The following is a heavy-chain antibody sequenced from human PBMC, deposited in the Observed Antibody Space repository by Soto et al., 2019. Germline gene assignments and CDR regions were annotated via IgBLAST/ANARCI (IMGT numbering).Heavy chain of an antibody. CDR3: AISSYYYYYGMDV. Sequence: GESLKISCKGSGYSFTSYWIGSVRQMPGKGLEWMGIIYPGDSDTRYSSSFQGQVTISADKSISTAYLQWSSLKASDTAMYYCAISSYYYYYGMDVWGQGTTVTVSS. D-gene: IGHD6-6*01. CDR2: IYPGDSDT. CDR1: GYSFTSYW. V-gene: IGHV5-51*01. J-gene: IGHJ6*02.